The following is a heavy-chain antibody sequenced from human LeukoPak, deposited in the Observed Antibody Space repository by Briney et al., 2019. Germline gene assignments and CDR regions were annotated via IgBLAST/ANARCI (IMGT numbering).Heavy chain of an antibody. CDR3: AGHYSGSYPLGY. D-gene: IGHD1-26*01. Sequence: SVKVSCKASGGTFSSYAISWVRQAPGQGLEWMGGIIPIFGTANYAQKFQGRVTITADKSTSTAYMELSSLRSEDTAVYYCAGHYSGSYPLGYWGQGTLVTVSS. V-gene: IGHV1-69*06. CDR2: IIPIFGTA. CDR1: GGTFSSYA. J-gene: IGHJ4*02.